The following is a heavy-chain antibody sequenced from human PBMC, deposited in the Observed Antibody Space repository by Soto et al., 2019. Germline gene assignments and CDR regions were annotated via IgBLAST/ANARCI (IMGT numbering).Heavy chain of an antibody. V-gene: IGHV1-18*01. D-gene: IGHD1-26*01. Sequence: QPQLVQSGVELKKPGASVRVSCKASGYPFTKVGINWGRQAPGQGLEWMGWISGHSGGTKYGPKFLDRLTMVTDTSSKTAYIEMRSLKSDYTAVYYCAKDGGHGARMHICGMDVWGQGTTVTVSS. CDR1: GYPFTKVG. CDR3: AKDGGHGARMHICGMDV. J-gene: IGHJ6*02. CDR2: ISGHSGGT.